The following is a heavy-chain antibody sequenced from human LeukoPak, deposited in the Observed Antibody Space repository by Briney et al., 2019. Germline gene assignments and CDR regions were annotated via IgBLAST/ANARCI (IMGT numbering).Heavy chain of an antibody. V-gene: IGHV3-30*15. CDR3: ARDRGKLRYFDL. CDR2: MSLDGSSI. Sequence: GWSLRLSCLASGFAFNTQAMHWVRQAPGKGLEWLAVMSLDGSSIYYADSVKGRFTISRDNSKNTLYLQMSSLRVEDTAVYYCARDRGKLRYFDLWGPGTLLTVSS. D-gene: IGHD3-9*01. J-gene: IGHJ4*02. CDR1: GFAFNTQA.